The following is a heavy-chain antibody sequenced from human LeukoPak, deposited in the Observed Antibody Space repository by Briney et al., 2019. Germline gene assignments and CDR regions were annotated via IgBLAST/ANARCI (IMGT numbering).Heavy chain of an antibody. V-gene: IGHV3-23*01. J-gene: IGHJ5*02. CDR3: AKTSYIGRGNWFDP. Sequence: QAGGSLRPSCAASGFTFSSYAMTWVRQAPGQGLEWVSSIGGSGDSTYYADSVKGRFTISRDNSKNTLYMQMSSLRAEDTAVYYCAKTSYIGRGNWFDPWGQGTLVTVSS. CDR2: IGGSGDST. CDR1: GFTFSSYA. D-gene: IGHD1-26*01.